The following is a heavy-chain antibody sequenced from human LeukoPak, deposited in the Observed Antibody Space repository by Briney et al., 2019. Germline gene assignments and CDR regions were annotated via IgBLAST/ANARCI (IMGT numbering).Heavy chain of an antibody. CDR3: ARDGVGYYDSSGYYYFQH. V-gene: IGHV1-2*02. J-gene: IGHJ1*01. CDR2: INTISGGT. CDR1: GYTFTGYY. Sequence: ASVKVSCKASGYTFTGYYMHWVRQAPGQGLEWMGWINTISGGTNYAQKFQGRVTMTRDTSISTAYMELSRLRSDDTAVYYCARDGVGYYDSSGYYYFQHWGQGTLVTVSS. D-gene: IGHD3-22*01.